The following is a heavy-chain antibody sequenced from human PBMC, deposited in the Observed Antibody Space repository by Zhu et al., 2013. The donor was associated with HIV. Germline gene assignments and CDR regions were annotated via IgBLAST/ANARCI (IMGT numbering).Heavy chain of an antibody. J-gene: IGHJ4*02. V-gene: IGHV4-59*01. CDR2: ISQTGYT. D-gene: IGHD4-17*01. CDR3: ARDKPDYGDFGGYFDF. Sequence: VQLQESGPGLVKPSETLSLSCTVSGSYISAFYWSWIRQSPGKGLEWLGYISQTGYTYYHPSLKSRVTMLRDTSKNQVSLSLRSVTAADTAVYYCARDKPDYGDFGGYFDFWGQGALVTVSS. CDR1: GSYISAFY.